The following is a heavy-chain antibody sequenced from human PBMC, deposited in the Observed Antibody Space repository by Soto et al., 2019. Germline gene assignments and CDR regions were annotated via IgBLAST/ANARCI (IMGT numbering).Heavy chain of an antibody. J-gene: IGHJ3*02. Sequence: QVQLVQSGGEVKKPGASVKVSCKASGYTFTSYAFSWVRQAPGHGLEWMGWISAYNGQTNYAQKVQGRVTMTTDTSTSTAYMDLRSLRSDDTAVYYCARVRQGGDYGHDAFDIWGQGTMVTVSS. D-gene: IGHD4-17*01. CDR2: ISAYNGQT. V-gene: IGHV1-18*01. CDR3: ARVRQGGDYGHDAFDI. CDR1: GYTFTSYA.